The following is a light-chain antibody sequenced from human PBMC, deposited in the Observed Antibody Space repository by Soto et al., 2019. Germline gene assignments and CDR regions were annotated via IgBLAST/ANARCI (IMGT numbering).Light chain of an antibody. J-gene: IGLJ2*01. CDR2: GNS. CDR1: SSNIGAGYD. Sequence: QSVLTQPPSVSGAPGQRVTISCTGSSSNIGAGYDVHWYQQLPGTAAKLLIYGNSNRPSGVPDRFSGSKSGTSASLAITGLQAEDEADYYCQSSDSSLSGSVFGGGTKLTVL. CDR3: QSSDSSLSGSV. V-gene: IGLV1-40*01.